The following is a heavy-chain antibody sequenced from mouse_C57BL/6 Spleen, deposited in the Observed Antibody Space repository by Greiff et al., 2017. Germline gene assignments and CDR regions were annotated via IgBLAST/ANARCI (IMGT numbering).Heavy chain of an antibody. CDR3: ARGAQATGYYAMDY. CDR2: ISDGGSYT. V-gene: IGHV5-4*01. J-gene: IGHJ4*01. D-gene: IGHD3-2*02. CDR1: GFTFSSYA. Sequence: EVHLVESGGGLVKPGGSLKLSCAASGFTFSSYAMSWVRQTPEKRLEWVATISDGGSYTYYPDNVKGRFTISRDNAKNNLYLQMSHLKSEDTAMYYCARGAQATGYYAMDYWGQGTSVTVSS.